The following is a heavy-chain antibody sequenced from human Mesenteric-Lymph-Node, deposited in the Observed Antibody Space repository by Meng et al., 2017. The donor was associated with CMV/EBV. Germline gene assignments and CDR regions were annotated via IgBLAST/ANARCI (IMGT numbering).Heavy chain of an antibody. CDR1: GYTFGGYY. V-gene: IGHV1-2*02. D-gene: IGHD6-19*01. CDR3: ARDHHRKRLAKYNWFDP. CDR2: INPNSGGT. Sequence: ASVKVSCKASGYTFGGYYMHWVRQAPGQGLEWMGWINPNSGGTKYAEKFQGRVTMTRDTSISTAYMELSRLRSDDTALYYCARDHHRKRLAKYNWFDPWGQGTLVTVSS. J-gene: IGHJ5*02.